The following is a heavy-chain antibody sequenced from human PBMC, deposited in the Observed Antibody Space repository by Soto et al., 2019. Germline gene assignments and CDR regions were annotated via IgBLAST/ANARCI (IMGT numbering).Heavy chain of an antibody. Sequence: QLQLQESGPGLVKPSETLSLTCTVSGGSISSSSYYWGWIRQPPGKGLEGIGNIYYSGRTYYNSSLRIRGTISVDTSKNQCSLKLRSVTAAATAVYYCARLASNIAVGTYGMDVWGQGTTVTVSS. CDR2: IYYSGRT. CDR1: GGSISSSSYY. J-gene: IGHJ6*02. D-gene: IGHD1-1*01. CDR3: ARLASNIAVGTYGMDV. V-gene: IGHV4-39*01.